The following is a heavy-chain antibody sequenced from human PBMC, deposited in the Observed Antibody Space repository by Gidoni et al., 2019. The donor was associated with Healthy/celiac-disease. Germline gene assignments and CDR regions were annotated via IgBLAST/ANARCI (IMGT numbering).Heavy chain of an antibody. V-gene: IGHV1-2*04. CDR1: GYTFTGYY. CDR2: INTNSGGT. Sequence: QVQLVQSGAEVTKPVASVKVACKATGYTFTGYYMHWVRQAPGQGLEWMGWINTNSGGTNYAQKFQGWVTMTRDTSISTAYMELSRLRSNDTAVYYCARELADTMVRGVMEAFDIWGQGTMVTVSS. D-gene: IGHD3-10*01. CDR3: ARELADTMVRGVMEAFDI. J-gene: IGHJ3*02.